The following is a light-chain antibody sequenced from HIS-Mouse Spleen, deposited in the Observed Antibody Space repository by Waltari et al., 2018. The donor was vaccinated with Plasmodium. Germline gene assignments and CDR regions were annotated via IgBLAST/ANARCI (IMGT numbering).Light chain of an antibody. V-gene: IGLV2-23*03. CDR2: EGS. J-gene: IGLJ3*02. CDR1: SSAVGSYNL. CDR3: CSYAGSSTFV. Sequence: QSALTQPASVSGSPGQSITISCTGTSSAVGSYNLFSWYQQHPGKAPKLRIYEGSKRPSGVSNRFSGSKSGNTASLTISGLQAEDEADYYCCSYAGSSTFVFGGGTKLTVL.